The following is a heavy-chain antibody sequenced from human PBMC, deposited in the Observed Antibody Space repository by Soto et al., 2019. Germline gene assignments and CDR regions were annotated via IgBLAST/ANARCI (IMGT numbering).Heavy chain of an antibody. CDR1: DFSFSTYT. CDR3: ARDPAADGYYGMDV. Sequence: VRLLESGGGRVRPGGSRRPSFVPSDFSFSTYTMNWVRQAPGKGLGGVSFISSTSSHIHYADSVKGRFTISRDNAKNSLYLQMNSLRAEDTAVYYCARDPAADGYYGMDVWGQGTTVTVSS. V-gene: IGHV3-21*01. J-gene: IGHJ6*02. D-gene: IGHD6-13*01. CDR2: ISSTSSHI.